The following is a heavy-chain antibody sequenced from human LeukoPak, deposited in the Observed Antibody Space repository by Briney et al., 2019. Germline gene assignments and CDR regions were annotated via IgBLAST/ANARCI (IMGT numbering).Heavy chain of an antibody. D-gene: IGHD3-10*01. CDR1: GFTFSSYS. CDR3: ARDQFYYYGSGSGDY. J-gene: IGHJ4*02. CDR2: ISSSSSSYI. V-gene: IGHV3-21*01. Sequence: GGSLRLSCAASGFTFSSYSMNWVRQAPGKGLEWVSSISSSSSSYIYYADSVKGRFTISRDNAKNSLYLQMNSLRAEDTAVYYCARDQFYYYGSGSGDYWGQGTLVTVSS.